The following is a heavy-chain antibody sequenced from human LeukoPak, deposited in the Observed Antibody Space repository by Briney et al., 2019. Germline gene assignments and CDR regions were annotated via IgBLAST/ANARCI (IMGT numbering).Heavy chain of an antibody. CDR2: IKQDGSEK. CDR1: GFTFSSYW. CDR3: ARYRYYDSSGYDPDFDY. D-gene: IGHD3-22*01. J-gene: IGHJ4*02. Sequence: PGGSLRLSCAASGFTFSSYWMSWVRQAPGKGLEWVANIKQDGSEKYYVDSVKGRFTISRDNAENSLYLQMNSLRAEDTAVYYCARYRYYDSSGYDPDFDYWGQGTLVTVSS. V-gene: IGHV3-7*01.